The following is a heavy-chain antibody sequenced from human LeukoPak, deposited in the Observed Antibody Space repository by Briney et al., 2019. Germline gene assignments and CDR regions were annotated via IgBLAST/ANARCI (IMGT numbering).Heavy chain of an antibody. CDR1: GFTVSSNS. CDR2: IYSGGNT. J-gene: IGHJ4*02. CDR3: ARRAGEYSHPYDY. D-gene: IGHD4-17*01. V-gene: IGHV3-53*01. Sequence: GGSLRLSCTVSGFTVSSNSMSWVRQAPGKGLEWVSFIYSGGNTHYSDSVKGRFTISRDNSKDTLYLQMNSLRADDTAVYYCARRAGEYSHPYDYWGQGTLVTVSS.